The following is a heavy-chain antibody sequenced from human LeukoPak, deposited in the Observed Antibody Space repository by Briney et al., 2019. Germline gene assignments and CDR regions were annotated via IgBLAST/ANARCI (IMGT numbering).Heavy chain of an antibody. J-gene: IGHJ4*02. D-gene: IGHD1-26*01. CDR2: IYSNGIT. V-gene: IGHV4-4*08. Sequence: PSETLSLTCTVSGGSIFSYYFNWIRQPPGKGLEWIGYIYSNGITNYNPSLRSRGTISIATSKNQFSLRLRSVTAADTAVYYCARLVGATDYFDYWGQGTLVTVSS. CDR3: ARLVGATDYFDY. CDR1: GGSIFSYY.